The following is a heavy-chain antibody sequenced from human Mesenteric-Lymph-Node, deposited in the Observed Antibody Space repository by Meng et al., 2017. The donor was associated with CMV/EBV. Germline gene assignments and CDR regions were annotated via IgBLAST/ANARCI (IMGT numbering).Heavy chain of an antibody. CDR1: GFTVSVNY. CDR2: IHSGGST. Sequence: GESLKISCAASGFTVSVNYMSWVRQAPGKGLEWVSVIHSGGSTYYADSVKGRFTISRDNSKNTLYLQMSSLRAEDTAVYYCAANSGNHYYYAMDVWGQGTTVTVSS. D-gene: IGHD4-23*01. CDR3: AANSGNHYYYAMDV. J-gene: IGHJ6*02. V-gene: IGHV3-53*01.